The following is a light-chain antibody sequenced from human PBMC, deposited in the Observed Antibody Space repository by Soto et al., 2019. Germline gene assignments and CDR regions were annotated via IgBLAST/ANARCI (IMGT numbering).Light chain of an antibody. J-gene: IGKJ4*01. CDR2: DAS. CDR1: QDISNY. V-gene: IGKV1-33*01. CDR3: QQYDNLPPQLT. Sequence: DIQMTQSPSSLSASVGDRVTITCQASQDISNYLNWYQQKPGKAPKLLIYDASNLETGVPSRFSGSGSGTDFTFPISSLQPEDIATYYCQQYDNLPPQLTFGGGTKVEIK.